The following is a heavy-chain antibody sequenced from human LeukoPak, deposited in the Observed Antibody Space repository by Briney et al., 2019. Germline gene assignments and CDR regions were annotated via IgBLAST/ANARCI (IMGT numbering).Heavy chain of an antibody. J-gene: IGHJ4*02. CDR1: GGTFSSYA. V-gene: IGHV1-69*04. CDR3: ARVVGGSGSYYNTPADY. D-gene: IGHD3-10*01. Sequence: SVKVSCKASGGTFSSYAISWVRQALGQGLEWMGRIIPILGIANYAQKFQGRVTITADKSTSTAYMELSSLRSEDTAVYYCARVVGGSGSYYNTPADYWGQGTLVTVSS. CDR2: IIPILGIA.